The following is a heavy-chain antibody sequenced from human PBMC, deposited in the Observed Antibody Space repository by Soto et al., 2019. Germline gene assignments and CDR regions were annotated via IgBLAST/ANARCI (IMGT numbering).Heavy chain of an antibody. CDR2: VYPDTSKT. D-gene: IGHD3-3*01. J-gene: IGHJ5*02. CDR1: GYSFGSFW. Sequence: EVQLVQSGAEVKKPGESLKISCRGPGYSFGSFWIGWLRQTPGKGLEWMGIVYPDTSKTKYSPSFLGQVTISVDRSLDTTYLQWTSLKASDSGVYYCAREGWGEFWSGFEDWFAPWGQGTLVTVTS. CDR3: AREGWGEFWSGFEDWFAP. V-gene: IGHV5-51*01.